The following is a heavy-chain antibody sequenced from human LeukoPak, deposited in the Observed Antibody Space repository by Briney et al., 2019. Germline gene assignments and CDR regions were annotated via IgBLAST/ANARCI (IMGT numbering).Heavy chain of an antibody. J-gene: IGHJ4*02. Sequence: PGGSLRLSCAASGFTFSSYAMHWVRQAPGKGLEWVAVISYDGSNKYYADSVKGRFTISRDNSKNTLYLQMNSLRAEDTAVYYCARGQVTAAGHDYWGQGTLVTVSS. V-gene: IGHV3-30-3*01. CDR1: GFTFSSYA. CDR2: ISYDGSNK. CDR3: ARGQVTAAGHDY. D-gene: IGHD6-13*01.